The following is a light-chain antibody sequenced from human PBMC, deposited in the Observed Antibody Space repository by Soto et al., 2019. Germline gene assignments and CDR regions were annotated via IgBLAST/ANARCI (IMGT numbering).Light chain of an antibody. CDR1: PTISNW. Sequence: DIQMTQFPSTLSASIGDIATITCRASPTISNWLAWYQQKPGKAPKLLIYKASSLETGVTIRFRGSGSGTEFTLTISSLQPDDFATYDCQQYNRYSAYTFGQRSRLELK. J-gene: IGKJ2*01. CDR3: QQYNRYSAYT. CDR2: KAS. V-gene: IGKV1-5*03.